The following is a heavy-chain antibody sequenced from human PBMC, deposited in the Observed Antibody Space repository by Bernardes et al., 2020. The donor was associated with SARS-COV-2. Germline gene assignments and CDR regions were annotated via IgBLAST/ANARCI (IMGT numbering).Heavy chain of an antibody. Sequence: SETLSLTCAVYGGSFSGYYWSWIRQPPGKGLEWIGESNHRGSTNYNPSLKSRVTISIDTSKNQFSLNLSSVTAADTALYYCASRYYDLSGYSYWGQGTLVTVSS. CDR1: GGSFSGYY. CDR2: SNHRGST. V-gene: IGHV4-34*01. J-gene: IGHJ4*02. CDR3: ASRYYDLSGYSY. D-gene: IGHD3-22*01.